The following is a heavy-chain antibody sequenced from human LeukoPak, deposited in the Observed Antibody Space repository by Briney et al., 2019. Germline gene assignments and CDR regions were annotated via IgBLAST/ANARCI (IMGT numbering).Heavy chain of an antibody. D-gene: IGHD3-10*01. CDR3: ARFRYGSGSYYIDY. CDR1: GGSFSGYY. J-gene: IGHJ4*02. Sequence: SETLSLTCAVYGGSFSGYYWSWIRQPPGKGLEWIGEINHSGSTNYNPSLKSRVTISVDTSKNQFSLKLSSVTAADTAVYYCARFRYGSGSYYIDYWGQGTLVTVFS. V-gene: IGHV4-34*01. CDR2: INHSGST.